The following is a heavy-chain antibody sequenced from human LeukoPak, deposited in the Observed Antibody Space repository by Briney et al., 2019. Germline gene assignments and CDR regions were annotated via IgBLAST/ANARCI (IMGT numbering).Heavy chain of an antibody. V-gene: IGHV3-7*01. Sequence: QAGGSLRLSCEASGFTFSSFWMAWVRQAPGKGLEWVANINPDGSDTYYVDSVKGRFTISRDNAKKSTFLQMNSLRVEETALYYCVRWGVAVDMQDWGQGTMVSGSS. J-gene: IGHJ4*02. CDR1: GFTFSSFW. D-gene: IGHD3-22*01. CDR2: INPDGSDT. CDR3: VRWGVAVDMQD.